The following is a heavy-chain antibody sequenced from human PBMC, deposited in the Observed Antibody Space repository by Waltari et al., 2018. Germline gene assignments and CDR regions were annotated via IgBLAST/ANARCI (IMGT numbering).Heavy chain of an antibody. CDR3: ARDLKSGSYYGAFDI. V-gene: IGHV1-69*05. Sequence: QVQLVQSGAEVKKPGASVKVSCKASGGTFSSYAISWVRQAPGQGLEWMGGIIPTFCTSNYAQKFQGRVTITTDESTSTAYMELSSLRSEDTAVYYCARDLKSGSYYGAFDIWGQGTMVTVSS. CDR1: GGTFSSYA. CDR2: IIPTFCTS. J-gene: IGHJ3*02. D-gene: IGHD1-26*01.